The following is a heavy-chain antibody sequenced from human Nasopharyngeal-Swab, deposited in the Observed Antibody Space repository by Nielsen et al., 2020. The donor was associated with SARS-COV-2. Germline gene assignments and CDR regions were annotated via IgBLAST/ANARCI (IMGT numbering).Heavy chain of an antibody. CDR3: AKDNGSGWYEFDY. D-gene: IGHD6-19*01. Sequence: SLRLSCAASGFTFDDYAMHWVRQAPGKGLEWVSGISWNSGSTGYADSVKGRLTISRDNAKNSLYLQMNSLRAEDTALYYCAKDNGSGWYEFDYWGQGTLVTVSS. J-gene: IGHJ4*02. CDR1: GFTFDDYA. CDR2: ISWNSGST. V-gene: IGHV3-9*01.